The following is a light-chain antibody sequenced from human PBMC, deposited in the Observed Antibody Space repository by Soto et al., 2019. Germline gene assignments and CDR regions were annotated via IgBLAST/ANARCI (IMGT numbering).Light chain of an antibody. J-gene: IGLJ1*01. Sequence: QSALTQARSVSGSPGQSVTISCTGTSSDVGGYNYVSWYQEQPGKAPKLIIYDVSKRPSGVPDRFSGSKSGNTASLTISGLQAEDEADYYCCSYAGSYSYVFGTGTKVTVL. V-gene: IGLV2-11*01. CDR3: CSYAGSYSYV. CDR2: DVS. CDR1: SSDVGGYNY.